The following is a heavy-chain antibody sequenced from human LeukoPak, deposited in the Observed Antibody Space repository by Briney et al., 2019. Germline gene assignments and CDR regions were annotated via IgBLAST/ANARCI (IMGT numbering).Heavy chain of an antibody. Sequence: GGSLRLSCAASGFTFSNYWMHWIRQAPGEGLVWVSRIKSDGSSTTYAESVKGRFTISRDNAKNTLFLQMNSLRVGDTAVYYCTRSDWFDPWGQGTLVTVSS. CDR1: GFTFSNYW. J-gene: IGHJ5*02. CDR3: TRSDWFDP. V-gene: IGHV3-74*01. CDR2: IKSDGSST.